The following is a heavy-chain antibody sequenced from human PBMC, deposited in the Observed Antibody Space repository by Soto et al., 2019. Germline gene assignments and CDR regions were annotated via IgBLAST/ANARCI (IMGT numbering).Heavy chain of an antibody. CDR2: ISGSGGST. J-gene: IGHJ2*01. CDR1: GFTFSSYA. CDR3: AKSTPGWSFAL. Sequence: EVQLLESGGGLVQPGGSLRLSCAASGFTFSSYAMSWVRQAPGKGLEWVSAISGSGGSTYHAGSVKGRFTISRDNSKNTLYLQMTSLRAEDTAVYSCAKSTPGWSFALLAPGTLVTVSS. V-gene: IGHV3-23*01.